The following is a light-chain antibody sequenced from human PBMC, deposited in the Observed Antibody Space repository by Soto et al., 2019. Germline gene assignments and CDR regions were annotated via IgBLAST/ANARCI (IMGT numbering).Light chain of an antibody. CDR3: QQYNSLTWT. CDR1: QSISSW. V-gene: IGKV1-5*03. CDR2: KAS. Sequence: DIQMTQSPSTLSASVGDRVTITCRASQSISSWLAWYQQKPGKAPKLLIYKASSLESGVPSRFSGSGSGTEFTLTISSLQPDAFATYYCQQYNSLTWTFVQGTKVEIK. J-gene: IGKJ1*01.